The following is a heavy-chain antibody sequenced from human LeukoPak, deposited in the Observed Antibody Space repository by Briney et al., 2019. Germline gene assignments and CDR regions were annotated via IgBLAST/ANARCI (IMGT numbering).Heavy chain of an antibody. J-gene: IGHJ3*02. V-gene: IGHV4-59*01. D-gene: IGHD4-17*01. CDR2: IYYSGST. Sequence: SETLSLTCTVSGDSISSYYWSWIRQPTGKGLEWLGYIYYSGSTNYNPSLKSRVTISVDTSTNPFSLKLSSVTAADTAVYYCASSVTMDAFYICGQGTMVTVSS. CDR3: ASSVTMDAFYI. CDR1: GDSISSYY.